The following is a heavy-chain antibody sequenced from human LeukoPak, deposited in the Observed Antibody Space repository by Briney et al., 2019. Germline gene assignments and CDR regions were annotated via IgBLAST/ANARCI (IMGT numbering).Heavy chain of an antibody. D-gene: IGHD2-15*01. J-gene: IGHJ6*02. V-gene: IGHV4-59*08. CDR2: IYYTGSD. CDR1: GAPISRYY. CDR3: ARPAGLPSFAIDV. Sequence: PWETLSLLCTVSGAPISRYYWSWVRQPPGKGLEWIGYIYYTGSDNYNPSLKSRVSISVDTSKNQFSLSLSSVTAADTAVYCCARPAGLPSFAIDVTGQGTTVTVSS.